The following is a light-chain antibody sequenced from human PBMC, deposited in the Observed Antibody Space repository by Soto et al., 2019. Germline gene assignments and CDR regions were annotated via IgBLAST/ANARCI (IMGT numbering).Light chain of an antibody. CDR3: QQNYRLPLT. V-gene: IGKV1-39*01. Sequence: DIQMTQSPSSLSASVGDRITITCRASQAIGTFLHWYQQKPGNAPKLLIYTASSLQGVVPSRFSGSGSGTDFTLTINSLQPEDFGTYYCQQNYRLPLTFGQGTRLEIK. CDR1: QAIGTF. CDR2: TAS. J-gene: IGKJ5*01.